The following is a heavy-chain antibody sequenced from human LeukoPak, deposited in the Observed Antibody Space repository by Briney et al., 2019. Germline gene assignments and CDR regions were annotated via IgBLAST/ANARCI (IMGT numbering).Heavy chain of an antibody. CDR1: GFTFSSYG. CDR3: ARAATMIRGDTPQELDN. CDR2: ISYDGSNK. V-gene: IGHV3-30*03. Sequence: GGSLRLSCAASGFTFSSYGMHWVRQAPGKGLEWVAVISYDGSNKYYADSVKGRFTISRDNSKNTLYLQMNSLRAEDTAVYYCARAATMIRGDTPQELDNWGQGTLVTVSS. D-gene: IGHD3-10*01. J-gene: IGHJ4*02.